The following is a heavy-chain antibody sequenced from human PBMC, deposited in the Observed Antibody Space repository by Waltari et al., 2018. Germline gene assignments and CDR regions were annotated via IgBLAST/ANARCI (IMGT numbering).Heavy chain of an antibody. CDR1: GYTLTELS. D-gene: IGHD3-22*01. CDR2: FDPEDGET. J-gene: IGHJ4*02. Sequence: QVQLVQSGAEVKKPGASVKVSCNVSGYTLTELSMHWVRQAPGKGLEWMGGFDPEDGETIYAQKFQGRVTMTADDSTDTGYMDLTDLRSEDTAIYYCARDVYYDRSGFDCWGQGTLVTVSS. V-gene: IGHV1-24*01. CDR3: ARDVYYDRSGFDC.